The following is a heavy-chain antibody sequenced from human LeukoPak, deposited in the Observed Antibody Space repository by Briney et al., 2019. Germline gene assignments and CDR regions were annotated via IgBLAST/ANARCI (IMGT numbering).Heavy chain of an antibody. Sequence: SGTLSLTCAVYGGSFSGYYWTWIRQPPGKGLEWIGEINHGESTNYNPSLKSRVIISVDKSKNQFSLKLSSVTAADTAVYCCARMYIKWGRYLQHWGQGTLVTVSS. CDR2: INHGEST. J-gene: IGHJ1*01. CDR3: ARMYIKWGRYLQH. D-gene: IGHD1-26*01. CDR1: GGSFSGYY. V-gene: IGHV4-34*01.